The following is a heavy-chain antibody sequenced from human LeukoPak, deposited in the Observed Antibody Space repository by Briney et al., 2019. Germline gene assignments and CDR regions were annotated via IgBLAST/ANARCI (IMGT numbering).Heavy chain of an antibody. CDR2: ISGSGGST. CDR3: AKNDYSNYQLGY. CDR1: GFTFSSYA. J-gene: IGHJ4*02. Sequence: GGSLRLSCAASGFTFSSYAMSWVRQAPGKGLEWVSAISGSGGSTYYADSAKGRFTISRDNSKNTLYLQMNSLRAEDTAVYYCAKNDYSNYQLGYWGQGTLVTVSS. D-gene: IGHD4-11*01. V-gene: IGHV3-23*01.